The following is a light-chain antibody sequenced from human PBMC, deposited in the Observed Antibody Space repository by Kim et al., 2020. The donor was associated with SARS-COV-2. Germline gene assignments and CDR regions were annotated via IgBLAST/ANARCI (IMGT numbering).Light chain of an antibody. CDR3: QQYNNWPLT. CDR1: QSVYTN. CDR2: SSS. V-gene: IGKV3-15*01. J-gene: IGKJ4*01. Sequence: EIVMTQTPDTLSVSPGERATLSCTASQSVYTNLAWYQQKPGQAPRLLIYSSSSRASGVPGRFSGSGSTTEYTLTISSLQSEDFAVYYCQQYNNWPLTFGGGTKVDIK.